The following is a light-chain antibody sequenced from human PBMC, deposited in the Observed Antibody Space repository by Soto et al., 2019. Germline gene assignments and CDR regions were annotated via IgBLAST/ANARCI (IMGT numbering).Light chain of an antibody. J-gene: IGLJ1*01. Sequence: QSVLTQPASVSGSPGQSITISCTGTSSDVGAYDFVSWYQHSPGKAPKLIIYEVSNRPSGVSNRFSGSKSGNTASLTISGLQAEDEADYYCSSYTSSSTYVFGTGTKLTVL. V-gene: IGLV2-14*01. CDR3: SSYTSSSTYV. CDR1: SSDVGAYDF. CDR2: EVS.